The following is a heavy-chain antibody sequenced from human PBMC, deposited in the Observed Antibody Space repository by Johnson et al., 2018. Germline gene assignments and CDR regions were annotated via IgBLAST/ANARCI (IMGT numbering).Heavy chain of an antibody. D-gene: IGHD2-2*01. CDR1: GFTFSASG. CDR2: ITLDGKRQ. CDR3: VQGPSHGAFDL. Sequence: VQLVESGGGVVQPGMSLRLSCAASGFTFSASGIDTHWVRQSPDKGLEWVTHITLDGKRQFYTDSVKGRFSVSTDNPRNTVYLHMNSLRPGDTARYHCVQGPSHGAFDLWGQGTLVMVSS. J-gene: IGHJ3*01. V-gene: IGHV3-30*18.